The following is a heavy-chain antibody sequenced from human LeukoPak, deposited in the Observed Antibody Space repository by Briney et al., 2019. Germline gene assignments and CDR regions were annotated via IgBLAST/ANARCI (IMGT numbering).Heavy chain of an antibody. D-gene: IGHD7-27*01. J-gene: IGHJ4*02. CDR3: ARVGKLGNSNIFDH. V-gene: IGHV1-2*02. CDR1: GYTFTGYY. Sequence: ASVKVSCKASGYTFTGYYTHWVRQAPGQGLEWMGWINPNSGGTNYAQKLQGRVTMTRDTSISTAYMELSRLRSDDTAVYYCARVGKLGNSNIFDHWGQGTLVTVSS. CDR2: INPNSGGT.